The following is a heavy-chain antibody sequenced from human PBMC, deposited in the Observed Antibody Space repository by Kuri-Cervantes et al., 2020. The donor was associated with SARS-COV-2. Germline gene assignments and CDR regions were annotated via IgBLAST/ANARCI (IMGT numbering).Heavy chain of an antibody. Sequence: ASVKVSCKASGSAFSSYLMYWVRQATGQGLEWMGWMNPGSGETGYGQRFQGRVTMTRNTSISTAYTELSSLRSEDTAVYYCARAFVGTGYSSSWYRFRFDPWGQGTLVTVSS. J-gene: IGHJ5*02. CDR3: ARAFVGTGYSSSWYRFRFDP. D-gene: IGHD6-13*01. CDR1: GSAFSSYL. CDR2: MNPGSGET. V-gene: IGHV1-8*01.